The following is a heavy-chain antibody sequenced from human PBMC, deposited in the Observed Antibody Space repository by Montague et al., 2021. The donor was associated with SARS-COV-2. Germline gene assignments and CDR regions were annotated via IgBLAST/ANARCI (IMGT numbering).Heavy chain of an antibody. Sequence: NYNPSLKSRVTIFIDKSKNHFSLQLSSVTAADTAVNYCARGGTYHYGMDVWGQGTTVAVSS. D-gene: IGHD3-16*01. J-gene: IGHJ6*02. V-gene: IGHV4/OR15-8*02. CDR3: ARGGTYHYGMDV.